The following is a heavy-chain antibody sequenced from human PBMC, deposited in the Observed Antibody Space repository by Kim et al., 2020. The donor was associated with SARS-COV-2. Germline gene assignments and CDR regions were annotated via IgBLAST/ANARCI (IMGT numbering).Heavy chain of an antibody. CDR3: ARSYGITVDD. J-gene: IGHJ4*02. D-gene: IGHD3-10*01. V-gene: IGHV3-11*01. Sequence: GGSLRLSCAASGFTFSDYSMSWIRQAPGKGLEWISYISKSGSTIYYADSVKGRFTISRDNAMNSLYLQMNSLRAEDTAVYYCARSYGITVDDWGQGTLVTVSS. CDR2: ISKSGSTI. CDR1: GFTFSDYS.